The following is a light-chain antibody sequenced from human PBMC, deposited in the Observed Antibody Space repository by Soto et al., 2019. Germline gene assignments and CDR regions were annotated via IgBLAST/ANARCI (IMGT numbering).Light chain of an antibody. CDR1: QSVGSS. CDR2: GAS. J-gene: IGKJ1*01. Sequence: EIVLTQSPGTLSLSPGERATLSCRASQSVGSSLAWYQQKPGQAPRLLIYGASTRATGIPDRFSGSGSGTDFTLTISRLEPEDFAVYYCQQYGTSLPFGQGTKVDIK. CDR3: QQYGTSLP. V-gene: IGKV3-20*01.